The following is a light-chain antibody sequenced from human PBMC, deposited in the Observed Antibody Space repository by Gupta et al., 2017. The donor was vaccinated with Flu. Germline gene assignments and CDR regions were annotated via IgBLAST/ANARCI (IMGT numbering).Light chain of an antibody. CDR2: YSSYSHN. CDR1: SGINVGTSW. Sequence: QAVLTQPTSLPASPGASASLTCTLRSGINVGTSWIFWYQQKPGGPPQYLLRYSSYSHNQQGSGVPSRFSGSIEAANTAGISLISGLEAEEDDYYYCATWNNNVYVFGPGTKVTVL. V-gene: IGLV5-45*01. J-gene: IGLJ1*01. CDR3: ATWNNNVYV.